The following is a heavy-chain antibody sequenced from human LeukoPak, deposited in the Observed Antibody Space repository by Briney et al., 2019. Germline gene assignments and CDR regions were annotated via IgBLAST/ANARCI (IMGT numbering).Heavy chain of an antibody. CDR1: GGSISGDY. J-gene: IGHJ4*02. Sequence: SETLSLTCTVSGGSISGDYWSWIRQSAATGLEWIGRIYTSGRTIYNPSLKSRVTMSVDTSKNQFSLRLNSVTAADTAVYYCARYDSSGFYQYYFEYWGQGILVTVSS. CDR2: IYTSGRT. D-gene: IGHD3-22*01. CDR3: ARYDSSGFYQYYFEY. V-gene: IGHV4-4*07.